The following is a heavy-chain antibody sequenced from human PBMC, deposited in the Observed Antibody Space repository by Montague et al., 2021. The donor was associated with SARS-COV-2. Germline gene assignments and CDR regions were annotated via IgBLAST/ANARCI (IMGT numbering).Heavy chain of an antibody. CDR1: GGSISDSNYL. D-gene: IGHD6-13*01. J-gene: IGHJ4*02. V-gene: IGHV4-39*07. Sequence: SETLSLTCTVSGGSISDSNYLWGWIRQPPGKGLEWIGDIHYSGTXXNPXXXSRVTMSRDLSENQLSLRLRSVTAADTALYYCARSLISASGTGSNFDSWGQGTLVAASS. CDR2: IHYSGT. CDR3: ARSLISASGTGSNFDS.